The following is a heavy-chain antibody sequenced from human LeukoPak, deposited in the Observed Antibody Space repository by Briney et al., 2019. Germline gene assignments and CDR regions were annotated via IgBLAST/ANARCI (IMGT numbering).Heavy chain of an antibody. CDR1: GFIFSTYG. D-gene: IGHD5-18*01. J-gene: IGHJ6*02. Sequence: GGSLRLSCAASGFIFSTYGMHWVRQAPGKGLEWVAFVRYDGSDKYAGSVRGRFTISRDNSKNTLYLQMNSLRAEDTAVYYCAKVDTATYYYYGMDVWGQGTTVTVSS. CDR3: AKVDTATYYYYGMDV. V-gene: IGHV3-30*02. CDR2: VRYDGSDK.